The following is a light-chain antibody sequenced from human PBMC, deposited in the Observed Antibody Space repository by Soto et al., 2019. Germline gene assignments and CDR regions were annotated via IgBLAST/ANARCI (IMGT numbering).Light chain of an antibody. CDR2: DAS. V-gene: IGKV3-11*01. J-gene: IGKJ2*03. Sequence: TILTQSAVTLSLSPGERATLSCRASQSISNSLAWFQQKPGQAPRLLISDASNRATGIPARFSGRGSGTDFTLTITRLEPEDFAVYYCQQRYNWPRSFGQGTKLEIK. CDR3: QQRYNWPRS. CDR1: QSISNS.